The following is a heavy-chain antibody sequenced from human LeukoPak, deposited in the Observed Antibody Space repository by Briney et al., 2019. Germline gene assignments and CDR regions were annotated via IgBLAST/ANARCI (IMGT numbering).Heavy chain of an antibody. J-gene: IGHJ4*02. V-gene: IGHV3-23*01. CDR1: GFTFSSYA. CDR2: ISGSGDGT. D-gene: IGHD3-22*01. Sequence: GGSLRLSCAASGFTFSSYAMAWVRQTPGRGLEWVSGISGSGDGTYYADSVKGRFTISRDNSKNTLYLQINSLRAEDTAVYYCAKIGYYYDSSGYYYFDYWGQGTLVTVSS. CDR3: AKIGYYYDSSGYYYFDY.